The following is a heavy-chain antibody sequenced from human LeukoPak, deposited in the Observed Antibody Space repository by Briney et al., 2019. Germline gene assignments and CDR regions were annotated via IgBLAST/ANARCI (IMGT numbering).Heavy chain of an antibody. Sequence: SQTLSLTCAISGDSVSSNSAAWNWIRQSPSRGLEWLGRTYYRSKRYNDYAVSVKSRITINPDTSKNQFSLQLNSVTPEDTAVYYCARGPSSAAAGKAWFDPWGQGTLVTVSS. CDR2: TYYRSKRYN. CDR1: GDSVSSNSAA. D-gene: IGHD6-13*01. CDR3: ARGPSSAAAGKAWFDP. J-gene: IGHJ5*02. V-gene: IGHV6-1*01.